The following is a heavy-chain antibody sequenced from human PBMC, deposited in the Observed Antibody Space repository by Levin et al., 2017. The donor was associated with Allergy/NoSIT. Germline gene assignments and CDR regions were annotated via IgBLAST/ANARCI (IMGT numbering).Heavy chain of an antibody. CDR3: ARVERGLGVSLDY. CDR2: IYYSGST. Sequence: PSETLSLTCTVSGGSISSYYWSWIRQPPGKGLEWIGYIYYSGSTNYNPSLKSRVTISVDTSKNQFSLKLSSVTAADTAVYYCARVERGLGVSLDYWGQGTLVTVSS. CDR1: GGSISSYY. V-gene: IGHV4-59*01. D-gene: IGHD3-16*01. J-gene: IGHJ4*02.